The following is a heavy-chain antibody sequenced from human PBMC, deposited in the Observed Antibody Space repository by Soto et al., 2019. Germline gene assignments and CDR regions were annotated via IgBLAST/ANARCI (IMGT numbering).Heavy chain of an antibody. V-gene: IGHV3-23*01. CDR1: GFTFSHYT. CDR3: ARGPILTGYYFFDY. Sequence: GGSLRLSCAASGFTFSHYTMSWVRQLPGKGLEWVSGINGGNGPTYYADSVKGRFTISRDNSQNTLYLQMNSLRAEDTAVYYCARGPILTGYYFFDYWGQGTLVTVSS. D-gene: IGHD3-9*01. J-gene: IGHJ4*02. CDR2: INGGNGPT.